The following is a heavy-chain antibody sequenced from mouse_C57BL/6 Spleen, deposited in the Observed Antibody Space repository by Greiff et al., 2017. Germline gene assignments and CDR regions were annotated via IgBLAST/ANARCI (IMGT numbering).Heavy chain of an antibody. CDR2: ISNGGGST. CDR1: GFTFSDYY. D-gene: IGHD1-2*01. J-gene: IGHJ4*01. V-gene: IGHV5-12*01. Sequence: EVQVVESGGGLVQPGGSLKLSCAASGFTFSDYYMYWVRQTPEKRLEWVAYISNGGGSTYYPDTVKGRFTISRDNAKNTLYLQMSRLKSEDTAMYYCARRPLRRGDYYARDYWGQGTSVTVSS. CDR3: ARRPLRRGDYYARDY.